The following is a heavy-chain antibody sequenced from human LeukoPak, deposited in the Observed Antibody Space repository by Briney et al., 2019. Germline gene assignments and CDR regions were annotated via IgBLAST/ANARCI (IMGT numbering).Heavy chain of an antibody. V-gene: IGHV4-4*07. CDR3: TGGAGYYDASGAGPFDF. Sequence: PSETLSLTCTDSGASISSYYWTWIRQPAGKGLEWIGRMYTSGRTDYNPSLKSRVTMSVDTSKNHFSLNLRSVTAADTAVYYCTGGAGYYDASGAGPFDFWGRGILVTVSS. D-gene: IGHD3-22*01. CDR2: MYTSGRT. CDR1: GASISSYY. J-gene: IGHJ4*02.